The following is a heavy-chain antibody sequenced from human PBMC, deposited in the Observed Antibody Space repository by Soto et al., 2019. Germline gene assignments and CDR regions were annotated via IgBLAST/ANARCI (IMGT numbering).Heavy chain of an antibody. CDR2: INSDGSRS. V-gene: IGHV3-74*01. D-gene: IGHD6-13*01. CDR1: GFTFSNYW. CDR3: AREGLDTAGFFDI. Sequence: EVQLVESGGGLAQPGGSLRLSCAASGFTFSNYWMHWVRRAPGKGLEWVSRINSDGSRSTYGDSVKGRFTVSRDTAKNTLYLQLNSLRVEDTAGYYCAREGLDTAGFFDIWGQGTMVIVSS. J-gene: IGHJ3*02.